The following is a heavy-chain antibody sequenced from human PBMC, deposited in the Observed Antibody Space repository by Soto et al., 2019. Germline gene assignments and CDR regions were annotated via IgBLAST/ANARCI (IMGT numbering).Heavy chain of an antibody. V-gene: IGHV4-31*03. J-gene: IGHJ6*02. D-gene: IGHD3-16*01. Sequence: SETLSLTCTVSGGSISSGGYYWSWIRQHPGKGLEWIGYIYYSGSTYYNPSLKSRVTISVDTSKNQFSLKLSSVTAADTAVYYCATSRGGAADYYYYGMDVWGQGTTVTVSS. CDR3: ATSRGGAADYYYYGMDV. CDR1: GGSISSGGYY. CDR2: IYYSGST.